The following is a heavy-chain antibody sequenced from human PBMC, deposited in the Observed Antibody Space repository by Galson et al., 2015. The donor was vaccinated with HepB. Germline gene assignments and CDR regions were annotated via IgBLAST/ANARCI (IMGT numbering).Heavy chain of an antibody. CDR3: AKDLPRGCSGGSCYSGGGFDY. CDR1: GFTVSSNY. J-gene: IGHJ4*02. Sequence: SLRLSCAASGFTVSSNYMSWVRQAPGKGLEWVSAISGSGGSTYYADSVKGRFTISRDNSKNTLYLQMNSLRAEDTAVYYCAKDLPRGCSGGSCYSGGGFDYWGQGTLVTVSS. D-gene: IGHD2-15*01. CDR2: ISGSGGST. V-gene: IGHV3-23*01.